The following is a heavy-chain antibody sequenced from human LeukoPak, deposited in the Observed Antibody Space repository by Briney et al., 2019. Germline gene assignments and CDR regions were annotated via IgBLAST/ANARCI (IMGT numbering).Heavy chain of an antibody. D-gene: IGHD6-6*01. J-gene: IGHJ4*02. V-gene: IGHV4-59*01. CDR3: ARTLSEYSSSSLGY. Sequence: PSETLSLTCTVSGGSISSYYWSWIRQPPGKGLEWIGYIYYSGSTNYNPSLKSRVTISVDTSKNQFSLKLSSVTAADTAVYYCARTLSEYSSSSLGYWGQGTLSPSPQ. CDR2: IYYSGST. CDR1: GGSISSYY.